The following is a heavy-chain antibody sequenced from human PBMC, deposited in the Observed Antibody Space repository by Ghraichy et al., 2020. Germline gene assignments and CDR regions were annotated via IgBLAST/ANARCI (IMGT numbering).Heavy chain of an antibody. J-gene: IGHJ4*02. CDR2: IYYSGST. D-gene: IGHD3-10*01. CDR3: ARVATMVRGVIIPMYYFDY. CDR1: GGSISSGDYY. Sequence: SETLSLTCTVSGGSISSGDYYWSWIRQPPGKGLEWIGYIYYSGSTYYNPSLKSRVTISVDTSKNQFSLKLSSVTAADTAVYYCARVATMVRGVIIPMYYFDYWGQGTLVTVSS. V-gene: IGHV4-30-4*01.